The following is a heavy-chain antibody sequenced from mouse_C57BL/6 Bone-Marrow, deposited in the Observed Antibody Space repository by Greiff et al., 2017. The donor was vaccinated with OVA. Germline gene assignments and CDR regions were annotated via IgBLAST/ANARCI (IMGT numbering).Heavy chain of an antibody. Sequence: EVLLVESGGGLVKPGGSLKLSCAASGFTFSSYTMSWVRQTPEKRLEWVATISGGGGNTYYPDSVKGRFTISRDNAKNTLYLQMSRLRAEDTYLYYCARVYYYYFDYWGQGTTLTVSS. CDR2: ISGGGGNT. V-gene: IGHV5-9*01. CDR1: GFTFSSYT. CDR3: ARVYYYYFDY. J-gene: IGHJ2*01. D-gene: IGHD1-1*01.